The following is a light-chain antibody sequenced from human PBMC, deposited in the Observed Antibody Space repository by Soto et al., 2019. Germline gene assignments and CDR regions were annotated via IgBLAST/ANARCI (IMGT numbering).Light chain of an antibody. CDR1: QTVGIY. Sequence: EIVMTQSPATLSVSLGERSTLSCRASQTVGIYLAWYQQKPGQAPRLLIYGASTRATGIPARFSGNGSGTEFTLTIRSLQSEDFALYYCLQYDNWPPWTFGQGTTGDIK. CDR3: LQYDNWPPWT. J-gene: IGKJ1*01. CDR2: GAS. V-gene: IGKV3-15*01.